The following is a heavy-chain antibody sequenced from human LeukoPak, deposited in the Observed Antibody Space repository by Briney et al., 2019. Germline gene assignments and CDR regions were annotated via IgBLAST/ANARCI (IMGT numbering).Heavy chain of an antibody. CDR2: IYYSGST. CDR3: ARLKEIAAAGYYYYGMDV. V-gene: IGHV4-59*08. D-gene: IGHD6-13*01. CDR1: GDSVSSYY. J-gene: IGHJ6*02. Sequence: SETLSLTCTVSGDSVSSYYWSWIRQPPGNGLEWLGYIYYSGSTNYNPSLKSRVTISVGTSKNQFSLKLSSVTAADTAVYYCARLKEIAAAGYYYYGMDVWGQGTTVTVSS.